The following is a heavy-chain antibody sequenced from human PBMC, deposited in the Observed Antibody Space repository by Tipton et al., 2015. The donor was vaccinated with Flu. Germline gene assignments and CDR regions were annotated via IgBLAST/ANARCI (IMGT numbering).Heavy chain of an antibody. J-gene: IGHJ3*02. Sequence: SLRLSCAASGFTFSSYSMNWVRQAPGKGLEWISYISSSSSTIYYADSVKGRFTISRDNAKNSLYLQMNSLRAEDTAVYYCARDPRGDDAFDIWGQGTMVTVSS. CDR2: ISSSSSTI. V-gene: IGHV3-48*01. CDR1: GFTFSSYS. CDR3: ARDPRGDDAFDI. D-gene: IGHD2-21*01.